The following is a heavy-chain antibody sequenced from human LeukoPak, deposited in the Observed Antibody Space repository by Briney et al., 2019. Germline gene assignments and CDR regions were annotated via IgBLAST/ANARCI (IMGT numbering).Heavy chain of an antibody. V-gene: IGHV4-34*01. CDR1: GGSFSGYY. Sequence: PSETLCLTCAVYGGSFSGYYWSWIRQPPGKGLEWIGEINHSGSTNYNPSLKSRVTISVDTSKNQFSLKLSSVAAADTAVYYCARGEALYCSSTSCYTVYNWFDPWGQGTLVTVSS. CDR3: ARGEALYCSSTSCYTVYNWFDP. CDR2: INHSGST. J-gene: IGHJ5*02. D-gene: IGHD2-2*02.